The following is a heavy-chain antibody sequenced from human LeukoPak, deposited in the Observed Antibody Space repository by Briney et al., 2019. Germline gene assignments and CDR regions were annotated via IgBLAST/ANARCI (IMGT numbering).Heavy chain of an antibody. V-gene: IGHV1-8*01. Sequence: ASVKVSCKASGYTFISFDITWVRQATGQGLEWMGWMNPNNGHTGYAQKFQGRVTMTRNTSINTAYMELSSLRSEDTAVYYCARGRHYFDSSGYLVPYYFDFWGQGTLVTVSS. CDR3: ARGRHYFDSSGYLVPYYFDF. J-gene: IGHJ4*02. CDR1: GYTFISFD. D-gene: IGHD3-22*01. CDR2: MNPNNGHT.